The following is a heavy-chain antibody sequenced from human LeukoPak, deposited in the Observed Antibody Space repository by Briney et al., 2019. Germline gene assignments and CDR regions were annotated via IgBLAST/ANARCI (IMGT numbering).Heavy chain of an antibody. D-gene: IGHD6-13*01. CDR1: GGTFSSYA. CDR3: AKDQQQLGDYYYYMDV. J-gene: IGHJ6*03. V-gene: IGHV1-69*06. CDR2: IIPIFGTA. Sequence: ASVKVSCKASGGTFSSYAISWVRQAPGQGLEWMGRIIPIFGTANYAQKFQGRVTITADKSTSTAYMELSSLRSEDTAVYYCAKDQQQLGDYYYYMDVWGKGTTVTVSS.